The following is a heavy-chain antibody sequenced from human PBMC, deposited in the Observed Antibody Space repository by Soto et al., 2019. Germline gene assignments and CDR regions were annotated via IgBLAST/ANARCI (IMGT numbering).Heavy chain of an antibody. J-gene: IGHJ6*03. CDR1: GGSISSYY. D-gene: IGHD6-13*01. CDR2: IYYSGST. V-gene: IGHV4-59*01. CDR3: ARADYGIAAARGYYYYYYMDV. Sequence: SETLSLTCTVSGGSISSYYWSWIRQPPGKGLEWIGYIYYSGSTNYNPSLKSRVTISVDTSKNQFSLKLSSVTAADTAVYYCARADYGIAAARGYYYYYYMDVWGKGTTVTVSS.